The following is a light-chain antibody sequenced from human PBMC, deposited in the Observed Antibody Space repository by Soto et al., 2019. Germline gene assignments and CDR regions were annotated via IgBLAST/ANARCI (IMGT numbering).Light chain of an antibody. CDR1: QSISSN. Sequence: EIVMTQSLATLSVSPGERATLSCRASQSISSNLAWYQQKPGQAPRLLIYGASTRATGIPARFSGSGSGTEFTLTISSLQTEDFAVYYCHHYNNWPPLFTSGPGTKVDIK. J-gene: IGKJ3*01. CDR2: GAS. CDR3: HHYNNWPPLFT. V-gene: IGKV3-15*01.